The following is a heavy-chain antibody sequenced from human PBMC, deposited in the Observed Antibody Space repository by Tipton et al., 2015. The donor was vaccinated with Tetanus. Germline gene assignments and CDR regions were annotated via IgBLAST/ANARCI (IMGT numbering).Heavy chain of an antibody. CDR3: ARANYDFPKKGPFDS. J-gene: IGHJ4*02. CDR2: INHSGNT. CDR1: GASFSDYY. D-gene: IGHD3-3*01. Sequence: GLVKPSETLSLTCAVYGASFSDYYWSWIRQAPGKGLEWIGEINHSGNTNHNPSLKSRVTLSVDTSKNQFSLKLNSVTAADTAMYYCARANYDFPKKGPFDSWGQGTLVIVSS. V-gene: IGHV4-34*01.